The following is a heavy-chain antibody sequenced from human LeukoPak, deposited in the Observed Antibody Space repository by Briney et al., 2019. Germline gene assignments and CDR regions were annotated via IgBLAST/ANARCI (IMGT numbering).Heavy chain of an antibody. CDR3: ARRARYCSSTSCSHPLYYYYYYYMDV. CDR1: GGSISGYY. J-gene: IGHJ6*03. Sequence: ASETLSLTCTVSGGSISGYYWSWIRQPPGKGLEWIGYILYSGTTNSNPSLKSRVTISVDTSKNQISLKLSSVTAADTAVYYCARRARYCSSTSCSHPLYYYYYYYMDVWGKGTTVTVSS. D-gene: IGHD2-2*01. V-gene: IGHV4-59*12. CDR2: ILYSGTT.